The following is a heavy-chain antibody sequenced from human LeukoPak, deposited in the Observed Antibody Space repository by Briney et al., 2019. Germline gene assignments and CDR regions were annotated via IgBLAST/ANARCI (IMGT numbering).Heavy chain of an antibody. J-gene: IGHJ4*02. Sequence: PGGSLRLSCAASGFTFSSYSMSWVRQAPGKGLEWVSTLSGSGGSTYYADSVKGRFTISRDNSKNTLYLQMNSLRAEDTAVYYCAKARKGYSSGWSDYWGQGTLVTVSS. CDR3: AKARKGYSSGWSDY. CDR1: GFTFSSYS. CDR2: LSGSGGST. D-gene: IGHD6-19*01. V-gene: IGHV3-23*01.